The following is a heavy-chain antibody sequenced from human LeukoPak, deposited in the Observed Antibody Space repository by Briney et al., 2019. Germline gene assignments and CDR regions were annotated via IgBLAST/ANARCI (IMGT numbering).Heavy chain of an antibody. Sequence: GGSLRLSXAASGFTVSSNYMSWVRQAPGKGLEWVSVIYSGGSTYYADSVKGRFTISRDNSKNTLYLQMNSLRAEDTAVYYCAREFRMATIKGAFDIWGQGTMVTVSS. CDR1: GFTVSSNY. D-gene: IGHD5-24*01. CDR3: AREFRMATIKGAFDI. CDR2: IYSGGST. V-gene: IGHV3-53*01. J-gene: IGHJ3*02.